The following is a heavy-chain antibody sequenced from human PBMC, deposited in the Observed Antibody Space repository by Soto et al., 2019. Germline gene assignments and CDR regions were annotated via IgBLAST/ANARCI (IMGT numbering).Heavy chain of an antibody. Sequence: EVQLVESGGGLIQPGGSLTLSCAASMFTVSSNDMSWVRQAPGKGLEWVSLIYSSGSTHYADSVKGRFTISRDNSKNTLYLQMNSLRAEDTAVYYCARRPLNSNGAYWGQGTLVTVSS. CDR2: IYSSGST. J-gene: IGHJ4*02. CDR1: MFTVSSND. D-gene: IGHD3-22*01. V-gene: IGHV3-53*01. CDR3: ARRPLNSNGAY.